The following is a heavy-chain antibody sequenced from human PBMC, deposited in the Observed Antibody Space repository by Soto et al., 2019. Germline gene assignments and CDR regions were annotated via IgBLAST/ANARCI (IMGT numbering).Heavy chain of an antibody. CDR1: GLTFSSYW. CDR2: VNSDGSFT. Sequence: EVQLVESGGGLVQPGGSLRLSCAASGLTFSSYWMHWVRQVPGKGLVWVSRVNSDGSFTTYADSVKGRFTISRDNAKNTLYLQMHRLRAEDTALYYCVRETPSVDHYYFYMDVWGKGTTVTVSS. CDR3: VRETPSVDHYYFYMDV. D-gene: IGHD2-2*01. V-gene: IGHV3-74*01. J-gene: IGHJ6*03.